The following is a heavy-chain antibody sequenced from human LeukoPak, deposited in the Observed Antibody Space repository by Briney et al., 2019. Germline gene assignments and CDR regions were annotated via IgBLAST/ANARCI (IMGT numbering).Heavy chain of an antibody. CDR2: ISHHESNK. Sequence: GWSTRLLTAPTGFTFSRLALPRVTHAPGNSLQQVALISHHESNKYYADSVKGRFTISRDNCKNTLYLQMNSLRAEDTAVYYCAIQSIPRYSSSWYYFDFWGQGTLVTVSS. D-gene: IGHD6-13*01. CDR3: AIQSIPRYSSSWYYFDF. J-gene: IGHJ4*02. V-gene: IGHV3-30*04. CDR1: GFTFSRLA.